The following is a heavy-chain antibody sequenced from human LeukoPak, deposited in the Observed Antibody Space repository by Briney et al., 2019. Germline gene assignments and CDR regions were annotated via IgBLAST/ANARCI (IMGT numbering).Heavy chain of an antibody. V-gene: IGHV3-23*01. J-gene: IGHJ4*02. Sequence: GSLRLSCAASGFTFDDYGMSWVRQAPGKGLEWVSGISSSGGSTYYADSVKGRFTISRDNSRNTLYLQMNSLRAEDTAVYYCARHLLWFGELSGGFDYWGQGTLVTVSS. D-gene: IGHD3-10*01. CDR1: GFTFDDYG. CDR2: ISSSGGST. CDR3: ARHLLWFGELSGGFDY.